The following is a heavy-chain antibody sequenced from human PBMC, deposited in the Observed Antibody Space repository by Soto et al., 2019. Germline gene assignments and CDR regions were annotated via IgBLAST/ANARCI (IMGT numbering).Heavy chain of an antibody. J-gene: IGHJ4*02. Sequence: PSETLSLTCTVSGGSISSGGYYWSWIRQHPGKGLEWIGYIYYSGSAYYNPSLKSRVTISVDRSKNQFSLKLSSVTAADTAVYYCAAGGGLPRYYWGQGTLVTVSS. CDR3: AAGGGLPRYY. D-gene: IGHD5-12*01. V-gene: IGHV4-31*03. CDR1: GGSISSGGYY. CDR2: IYYSGSA.